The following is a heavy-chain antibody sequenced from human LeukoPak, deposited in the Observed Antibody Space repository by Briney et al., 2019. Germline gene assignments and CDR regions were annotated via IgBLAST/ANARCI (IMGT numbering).Heavy chain of an antibody. CDR1: GGTFSSYA. CDR3: ARGWIAETTVVTPYNY. J-gene: IGHJ4*02. CDR2: IIPIFGTA. V-gene: IGHV1-69*01. Sequence: SVKVSCKASGGTFSSYAVNWVRQAPGQGLEWMGGIIPIFGTAHYAQRFQGRVTITADESTSTAYMQLSSLRSEDTAVYYCARGWIAETTVVTPYNYWGQGTLVTVSS. D-gene: IGHD4-23*01.